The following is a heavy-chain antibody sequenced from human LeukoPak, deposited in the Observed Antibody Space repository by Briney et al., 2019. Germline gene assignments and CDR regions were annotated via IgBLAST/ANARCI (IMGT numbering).Heavy chain of an antibody. CDR2: IYYSWTT. V-gene: IGHV4-61*01. J-gene: IGHJ4*02. D-gene: IGHD3-22*01. CDR1: GDSVSSDSYY. Sequence: SETLSLTCTVPGDSVSSDSYYWSWIRQPPGKGLERIGYIYYSWTTKQNPSLKSRVTLSVDTSKNQLYLKLNSVTAADTAVYYCARDSRGYYDSSGYFDHWGQGTLVTVSS. CDR3: ARDSRGYYDSSGYFDH.